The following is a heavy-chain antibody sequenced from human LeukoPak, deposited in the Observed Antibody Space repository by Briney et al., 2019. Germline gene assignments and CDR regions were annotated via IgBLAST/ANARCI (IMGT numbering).Heavy chain of an antibody. Sequence: SQTLSLTCTVSGGSISSGGYFWSWVRQHPGKGLEWIGYISHSGSTYYNPSPKSRVTISVDTSKNQFSLKLSSVTAADTAVYYCAREEMATSYYFDSWGQGTLVTVSS. CDR2: ISHSGST. CDR3: AREEMATSYYFDS. J-gene: IGHJ4*02. D-gene: IGHD5-24*01. V-gene: IGHV4-31*03. CDR1: GGSISSGGYF.